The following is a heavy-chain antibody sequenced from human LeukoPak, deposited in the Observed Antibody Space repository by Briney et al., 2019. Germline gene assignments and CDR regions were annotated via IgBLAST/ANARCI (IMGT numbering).Heavy chain of an antibody. D-gene: IGHD3-10*01. V-gene: IGHV4-59*01. Sequence: NASETLSLTCTVSGGSISSYYWSWIRQPPGKGLEWIGYIYYSGSTNYNPSLKSRVTISVDTSKNQFSLKLSSVTAAHTAVYYCARGVTMVRGVPWYYYYGMDVWGQGTTVTVSS. CDR1: GGSISSYY. CDR2: IYYSGST. CDR3: ARGVTMVRGVPWYYYYGMDV. J-gene: IGHJ6*02.